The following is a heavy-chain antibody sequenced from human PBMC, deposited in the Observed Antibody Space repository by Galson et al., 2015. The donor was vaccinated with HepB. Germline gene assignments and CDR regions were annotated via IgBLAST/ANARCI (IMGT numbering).Heavy chain of an antibody. D-gene: IGHD6-13*01. CDR3: AKSYSTTWFFDY. J-gene: IGHJ4*02. Sequence: SLRLSCAASGFTFSSYSMNWVRQAPGKGLEWVSSISSSSSYIYYADSVKGRFTISRDNAKNSLYLQMNSLRAEDTAAYYCAKSYSTTWFFDYWGQGTLVTVSS. V-gene: IGHV3-21*04. CDR1: GFTFSSYS. CDR2: ISSSSSYI.